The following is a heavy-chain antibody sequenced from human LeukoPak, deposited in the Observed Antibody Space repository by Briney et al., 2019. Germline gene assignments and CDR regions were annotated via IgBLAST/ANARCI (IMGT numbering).Heavy chain of an antibody. CDR1: GGSISSGSYY. D-gene: IGHD3-10*01. Sequence: SQTLSLTCTVSGGSISSGSYYWSWIRQPAGKGLEWIGRIYTSGSTNYNPSLKSRVTISVDTSKNQFSLKLSSVTAADTAVYYCARQGAYYGSGPYKGVWFDPWGQGTLVTVSS. CDR2: IYTSGST. CDR3: ARQGAYYGSGPYKGVWFDP. V-gene: IGHV4-61*02. J-gene: IGHJ5*02.